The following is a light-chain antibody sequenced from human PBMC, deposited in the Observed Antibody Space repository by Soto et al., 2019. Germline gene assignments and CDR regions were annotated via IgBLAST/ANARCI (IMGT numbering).Light chain of an antibody. J-gene: IGLJ3*02. V-gene: IGLV2-23*02. CDR2: EAT. CDR1: SCDIGRYNL. Sequence: QSALTQPASVSGSPGQSITISCTGTSCDIGRYNLVSWYQQHPGKPPKLMIYEATKRPSGVSNRFSGSKSGNTASLTISGLQAEDEADYYCSLYASTNTFMFGGGTKVTVL. CDR3: SLYASTNTFM.